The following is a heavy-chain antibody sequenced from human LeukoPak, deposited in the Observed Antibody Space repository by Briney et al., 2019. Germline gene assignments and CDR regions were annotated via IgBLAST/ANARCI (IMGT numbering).Heavy chain of an antibody. CDR2: IKQDESEK. CDR3: ARLGGDVTTWDC. CDR1: GFSFSNYW. V-gene: IGHV3-7*03. D-gene: IGHD3-16*01. Sequence: GGSLRLSCTASGFSFSNYWMSWVRQAPGKGLEWVASIKQDESEKYYVDSVKGRFTTSRDNAKSSLYLQMNALRGEDTAVYYCARLGGDVTTWDCWGQGTLVTVPS. J-gene: IGHJ4*02.